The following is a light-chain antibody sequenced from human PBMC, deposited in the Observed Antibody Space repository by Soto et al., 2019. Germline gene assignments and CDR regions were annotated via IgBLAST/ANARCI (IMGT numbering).Light chain of an antibody. J-gene: IGLJ2*01. CDR2: EVS. Sequence: QPALTQPPSASGSPGQSVTISCTGTSSDVGGYNYVSWYQQHPGKAPKLMIYEVSKRPSGVPDRFSGSKSGNTASLTVSGLQAEDEADYYCSSYAGSNNLYVVFGGGTKLTVL. CDR1: SSDVGGYNY. V-gene: IGLV2-8*01. CDR3: SSYAGSNNLYVV.